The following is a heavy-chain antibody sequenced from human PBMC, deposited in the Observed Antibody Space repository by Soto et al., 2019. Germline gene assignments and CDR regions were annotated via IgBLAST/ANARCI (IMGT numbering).Heavy chain of an antibody. J-gene: IGHJ6*03. V-gene: IGHV1-46*03. D-gene: IGHD1-20*01. Sequence: GASVKVSCKASGYTFTSYYMHWVRQAPGQGLEWMGIINPSGGSTSYAQKFQGRVTMTRDTSTSTVYMELSSLRSEDTAVYYCASSNNWNDVTRYYYMDVWGKGTTVTVSS. CDR1: GYTFTSYY. CDR2: INPSGGST. CDR3: ASSNNWNDVTRYYYMDV.